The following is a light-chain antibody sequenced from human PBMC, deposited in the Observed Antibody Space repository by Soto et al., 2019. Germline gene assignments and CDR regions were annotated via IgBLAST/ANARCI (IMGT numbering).Light chain of an antibody. CDR1: QSVLYSSNNKNY. J-gene: IGKJ3*01. CDR2: WAS. V-gene: IGKV4-1*01. Sequence: DIVMTQSPDSLAVSLGERATINCKSSQSVLYSSNNKNYLAWYQQKPGQPPKLLIYWASTRESGVPDRFSGSGSGTDFTLTISSLQPEDFATYFCQQSSMTPFTFGPGTKVEIK. CDR3: QQSSMTPFT.